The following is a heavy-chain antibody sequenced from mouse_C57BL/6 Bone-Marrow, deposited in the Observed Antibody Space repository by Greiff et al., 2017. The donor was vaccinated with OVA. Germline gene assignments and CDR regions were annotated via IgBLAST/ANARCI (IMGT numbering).Heavy chain of an antibody. Sequence: VQGVESGPGLVAPSQSLSITCTVSGFSLTSYAISWVRQPPGKGLEWLGVIWTGGGTNYNSALKSRLSISNDNSKSQVFLKMNSLQTDDTARCYCARSVLYYYGLYAMDYWGQGTSVTVSS. J-gene: IGHJ4*01. V-gene: IGHV2-9-1*01. CDR2: IWTGGGT. D-gene: IGHD1-1*01. CDR3: ARSVLYYYGLYAMDY. CDR1: GFSLTSYA.